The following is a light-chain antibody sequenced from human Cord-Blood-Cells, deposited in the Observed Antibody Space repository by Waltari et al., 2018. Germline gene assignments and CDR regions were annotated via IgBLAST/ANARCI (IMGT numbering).Light chain of an antibody. Sequence: IQMTQSPSSLSASVGDRVIITCRASQSISSYLNWYQQKPGKAPKPLIYAASSLQSGVPSRFSGSGSGTDFTLTISSLQPEDFATYYCQQSYSTPYTFGQGTKLEIK. J-gene: IGKJ2*01. CDR1: QSISSY. CDR3: QQSYSTPYT. V-gene: IGKV1-39*01. CDR2: AAS.